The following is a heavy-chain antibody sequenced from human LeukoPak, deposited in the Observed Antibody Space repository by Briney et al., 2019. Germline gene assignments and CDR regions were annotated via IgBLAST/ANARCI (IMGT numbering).Heavy chain of an antibody. CDR3: ARVKVDYDYVWGSYRDSYYFDY. CDR1: GFTFSSYA. CDR2: ISSSSSYI. D-gene: IGHD3-16*02. Sequence: GGSLRLSCAASGFTFSSYAMHWVRQAPGKGLEWVSSISSSSSYIYYADSVKGRFTISRDNAKNSLYLQMKSLRAEDTAVYYCARVKVDYDYVWGSYRDSYYFDYWGQGTLVTVSS. V-gene: IGHV3-21*01. J-gene: IGHJ4*02.